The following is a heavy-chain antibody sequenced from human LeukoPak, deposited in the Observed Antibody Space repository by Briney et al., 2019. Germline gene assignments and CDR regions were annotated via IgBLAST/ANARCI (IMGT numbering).Heavy chain of an antibody. CDR1: GGSISSGGYY. V-gene: IGHV4-31*03. Sequence: SETLSLTCTVSGGSISSGGYYWSWIRQHPGKGLEWIGYIYYSGSTYYTPSLKIRVTISVDTSKNQFSLKLSSVTAADTAVYYCARDRVCSSTSCYVSDGMDVWGQGTTVTVSS. D-gene: IGHD2-2*01. J-gene: IGHJ6*02. CDR2: IYYSGST. CDR3: ARDRVCSSTSCYVSDGMDV.